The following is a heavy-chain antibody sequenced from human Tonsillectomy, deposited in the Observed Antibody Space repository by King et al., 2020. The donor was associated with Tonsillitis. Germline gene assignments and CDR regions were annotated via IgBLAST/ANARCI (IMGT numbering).Heavy chain of an antibody. CDR1: GYTFISDW. D-gene: IGHD2-21*02. CDR2: IYPGDSDT. J-gene: IGHJ5*02. V-gene: IGHV5-51*01. Sequence: QLVQSGAEVKKPGESLKISCKGSGYTFISDWIAWVRQMPGKGLEWIGVIYPGDSDTRYSPSFQGQVTISADKSTRTAYLQWSSLKDSDTAIYYCALVGAGDHPFYLDPWGQGTRVTVSS. CDR3: ALVGAGDHPFYLDP.